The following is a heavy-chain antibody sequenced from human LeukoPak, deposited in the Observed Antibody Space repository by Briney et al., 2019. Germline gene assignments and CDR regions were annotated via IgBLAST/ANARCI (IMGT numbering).Heavy chain of an antibody. CDR2: IWFDGSYT. V-gene: IGHV3-33*01. CDR3: ARGLYYGSGSPIDY. D-gene: IGHD3-10*01. J-gene: IGHJ4*02. Sequence: PGGSLRFSCAASGFTFNNYGVHWVRQAPGKGLEWVAVIWFDGSYTYYADSVKGRFTISRDNSKNTLYLQMNSLRAEDTAVYYCARGLYYGSGSPIDYWGQGTLVTVSS. CDR1: GFTFNNYG.